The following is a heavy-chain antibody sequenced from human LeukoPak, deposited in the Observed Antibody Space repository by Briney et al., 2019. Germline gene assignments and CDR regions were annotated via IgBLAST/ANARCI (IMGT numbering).Heavy chain of an antibody. Sequence: GGSLRLSCAASGFTFSSYEMNWVRQAPGKGLEWVSYISSSGSTIYYADSVKGRFTISRDNAKNSLYLQMNSLRAEDTAVYYCARLGLVTMVRDFDYWGQGTLVTVSS. J-gene: IGHJ4*02. D-gene: IGHD3-10*01. CDR1: GFTFSSYE. CDR3: ARLGLVTMVRDFDY. CDR2: ISSSGSTI. V-gene: IGHV3-48*03.